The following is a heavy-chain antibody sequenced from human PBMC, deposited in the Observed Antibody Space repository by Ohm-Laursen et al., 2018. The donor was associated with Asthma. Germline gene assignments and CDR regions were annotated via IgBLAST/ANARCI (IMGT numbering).Heavy chain of an antibody. Sequence: SLRLSCTASGFTFSSYGMHWVRQAPGKGLEWVAVIWYDGSNKYYADSVKGRFTISRDNSKNTLYMQMNSLGAEDTAVYYCARRDFSGGDPSAAFDIWGQGTMVTVSS. CDR2: IWYDGSNK. CDR3: ARRDFSGGDPSAAFDI. CDR1: GFTFSSYG. D-gene: IGHD2-21*02. J-gene: IGHJ3*02. V-gene: IGHV3-33*01.